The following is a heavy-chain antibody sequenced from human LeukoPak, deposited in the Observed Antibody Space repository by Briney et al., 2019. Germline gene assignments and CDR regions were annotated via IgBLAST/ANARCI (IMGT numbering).Heavy chain of an antibody. V-gene: IGHV1-69*06. D-gene: IGHD3-10*02. CDR2: IIPIFGTA. CDR1: GGTFSSYA. Sequence: ASVKVSCKASGGTFSSYAISWVRQAPGQGLEWMGGIIPIFGTANYAQKFQGRVTITADKSTSTAYMELSSLRSEDTAVYYCASGEFTCSGSYYNHYYYYYYMDVWGKGTTVTVSS. CDR3: ASGEFTCSGSYYNHYYYYYYMDV. J-gene: IGHJ6*03.